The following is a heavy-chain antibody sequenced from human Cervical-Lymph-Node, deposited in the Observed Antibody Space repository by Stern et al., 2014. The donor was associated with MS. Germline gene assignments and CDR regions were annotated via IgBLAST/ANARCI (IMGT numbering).Heavy chain of an antibody. CDR3: ARASRNGFFDF. CDR1: AGSISTYY. J-gene: IGHJ4*02. V-gene: IGHV4-59*01. CDR2: IFHTGMT. D-gene: IGHD5-24*01. Sequence: MQLVESGPGLVKPSETLSLSCSVSAGSISTYYWGWIRQSPGKGLEWIAYIFHTGMTNDHPALQSRATISVDTSTNHFSLKLKSVSAADTAVYYCARASRNGFFDFWGQGILVTVSS.